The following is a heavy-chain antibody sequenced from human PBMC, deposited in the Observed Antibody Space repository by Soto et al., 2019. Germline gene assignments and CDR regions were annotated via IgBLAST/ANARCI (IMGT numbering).Heavy chain of an antibody. J-gene: IGHJ3*02. V-gene: IGHV2-5*01. CDR2: IYWNDDK. CDR3: APRDYYYGSGSYLGHHDAFDI. CDR1: GFSLSTSGVG. Sequence: QITLKESGPTLVKPTQTLTLTCTFSGFSLSTSGVGVGWIRQPPGKALEWLALIYWNDDKRYSPSLKSRLTITKETSQNQVVLTMTNMDPVDTATYYCAPRDYYYGSGSYLGHHDAFDIWGQGTMVTVSS. D-gene: IGHD3-10*01.